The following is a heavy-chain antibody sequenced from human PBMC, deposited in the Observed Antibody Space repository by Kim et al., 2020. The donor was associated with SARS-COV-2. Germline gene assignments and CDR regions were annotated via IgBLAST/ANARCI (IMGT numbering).Heavy chain of an antibody. CDR3: ATDMGRCSSRSFDI. J-gene: IGHJ3*02. CDR2: ISWISGYF. CDR1: GFTFDGYA. D-gene: IGHD6-6*01. V-gene: IGHV3-9*01. Sequence: GGSLRLSCAASGFTFDGYAMHWVRQAPGKGLEWVSGISWISGYFYSADSVKGRFIISSDNAKKSLYLLMNSMRAEDTALYYCATDMGRCSSRSFDIWGQG.